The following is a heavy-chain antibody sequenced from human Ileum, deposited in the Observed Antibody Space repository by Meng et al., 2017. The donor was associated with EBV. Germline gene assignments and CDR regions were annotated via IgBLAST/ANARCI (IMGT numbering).Heavy chain of an antibody. CDR1: GYTFSSYG. J-gene: IGHJ4*02. CDR3: ARDLWPHIVEVTAPSEF. Sequence: QVQLVQSGAEVERPGXSVKVSCXASGYTFSSYGFTWVRQAPGQGLEWLGWISTYNDNPKYAQKVQGRVTMTADTSTSTAYMELRSLTSDDTAVYYCARDLWPHIVEVTAPSEFWGQGTLVTVSS. CDR2: ISTYNDNP. V-gene: IGHV1-18*01. D-gene: IGHD2-21*02.